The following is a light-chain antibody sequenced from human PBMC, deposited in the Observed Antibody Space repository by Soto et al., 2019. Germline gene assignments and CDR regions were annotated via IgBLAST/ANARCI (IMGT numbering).Light chain of an antibody. CDR3: QPYNNWPLT. V-gene: IGKV3-15*01. J-gene: IGKJ4*01. Sequence: EIVLPQSASTRSWSTGERATPAWWASQSVSSYLAWYQQKPGQAPRLLIYDTSTRATGVPTRFSGSRYGAEFNLTINSLQSEDFAVYYCQPYNNWPLTFGGGTKVDIK. CDR2: DTS. CDR1: QSVSSY.